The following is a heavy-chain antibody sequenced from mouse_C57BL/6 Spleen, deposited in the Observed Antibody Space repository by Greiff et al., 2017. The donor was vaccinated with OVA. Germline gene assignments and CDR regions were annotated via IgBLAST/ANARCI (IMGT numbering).Heavy chain of an antibody. D-gene: IGHD3-3*01. CDR2: IDPETGGT. V-gene: IGHV1-15*01. CDR3: TRKGWAYWYFDV. J-gene: IGHJ1*03. Sequence: VQLQQSGAELVRPGASVTLSCKASGYTFTDYEMHWVKQTPVHGLEWIGAIDPETGGTAYNQKFKGKAILTADKSSSTAYMELRSLTSEDSAVDYCTRKGWAYWYFDVWGTVTTVTVPS. CDR1: GYTFTDYE.